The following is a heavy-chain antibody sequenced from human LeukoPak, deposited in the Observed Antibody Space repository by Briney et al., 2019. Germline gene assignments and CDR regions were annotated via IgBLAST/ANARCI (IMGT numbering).Heavy chain of an antibody. Sequence: ASVKVSCKTSGYPFTTYGITWVRQAPGQGLEWMGWISPYSGDTNYAQKLQGRVTMTTDTSTSTAYLELRSLRSDDTAVYSCARSWGCNYYYYGMDVWGQGTTVTVSS. CDR3: ARSWGCNYYYYGMDV. J-gene: IGHJ6*02. CDR2: ISPYSGDT. CDR1: GYPFTTYG. V-gene: IGHV1-18*01. D-gene: IGHD3-10*01.